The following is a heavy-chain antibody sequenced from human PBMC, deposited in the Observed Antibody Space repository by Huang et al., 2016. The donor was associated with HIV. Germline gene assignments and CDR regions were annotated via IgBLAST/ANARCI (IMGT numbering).Heavy chain of an antibody. CDR2: ISYDGSNK. D-gene: IGHD6-19*01. CDR1: GFIFSNYG. V-gene: IGHV3-30*03. Sequence: QVQLVESGGGVVQPGRSLRLSCAASGFIFSNYGMHWVRQAPGKGMWWVALISYDGSNKYYTDSGKGRFSISRDNSKNTLYLQMNSLRAEDTAVYYCALKGDSSGWEYFRHWGQGTLVTVSS. J-gene: IGHJ1*01. CDR3: ALKGDSSGWEYFRH.